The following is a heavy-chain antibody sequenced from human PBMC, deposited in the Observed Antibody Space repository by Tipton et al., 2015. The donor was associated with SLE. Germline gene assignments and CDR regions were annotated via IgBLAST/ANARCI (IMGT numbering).Heavy chain of an antibody. CDR3: AKRSGKTYGPFDY. Sequence: QLVQSGGGVVQPGGSLRLSCAASGFSFSNYAMAWVRQAPDTGLQWVSAITSSGTSSDYADSVKGRFTISRDNAMTTLYLQMNGLRAEDTAIYYCAKRSGKTYGPFDYWGQGILVTVSS. V-gene: IGHV3-23*04. CDR2: ITSSGTSS. J-gene: IGHJ4*02. CDR1: GFSFSNYA. D-gene: IGHD1-26*01.